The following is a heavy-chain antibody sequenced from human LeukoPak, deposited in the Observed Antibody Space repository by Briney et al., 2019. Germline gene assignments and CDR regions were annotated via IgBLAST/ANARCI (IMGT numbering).Heavy chain of an antibody. CDR3: ARALPPPGQHAFDI. J-gene: IGHJ3*02. V-gene: IGHV4-59*01. Sequence: PSETLSLTCTVSGGSISSYYWSWIRQPPGKGLEWIGYIYYSGSTNYNPSLKSRVTISVDTSKNQFSLKLSSVTAADTAVYYCARALPPPGQHAFDIWGQGTMVTVSS. CDR1: GGSISSYY. D-gene: IGHD2-2*01. CDR2: IYYSGST.